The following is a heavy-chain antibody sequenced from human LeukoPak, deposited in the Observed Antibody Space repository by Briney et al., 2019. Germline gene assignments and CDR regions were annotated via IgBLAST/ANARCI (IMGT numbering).Heavy chain of an antibody. CDR3: ARDHRRAYYYDSSGYYPNRGAFDI. CDR2: FFYTGTT. J-gene: IGHJ3*02. V-gene: IGHV4-30-4*07. Sequence: SETLSLTCAVSGGSISSGSYSWGWIRQPPGKGLEWIGYFFYTGTTYYNASLKSRVTISVDTSKNQFSLKVSSVTAADTAVYYCARDHRRAYYYDSSGYYPNRGAFDIWGQGTMVTVSS. D-gene: IGHD3-22*01. CDR1: GGSISSGSYS.